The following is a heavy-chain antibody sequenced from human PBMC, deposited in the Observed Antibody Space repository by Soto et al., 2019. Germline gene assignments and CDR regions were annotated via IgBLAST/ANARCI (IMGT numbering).Heavy chain of an antibody. Sequence: ASVKVSCKASGYVFTHYAIHWVRQAPGQRLEWMGWINTVNGDTAYSQNFQDRVTISKDTSATTAYMELISLRSADTAVFYCTRDLRGTGWFDPWGQGTQVTVSS. CDR3: TRDLRGTGWFDP. CDR2: INTVNGDT. D-gene: IGHD1-1*01. V-gene: IGHV1-3*04. J-gene: IGHJ5*02. CDR1: GYVFTHYA.